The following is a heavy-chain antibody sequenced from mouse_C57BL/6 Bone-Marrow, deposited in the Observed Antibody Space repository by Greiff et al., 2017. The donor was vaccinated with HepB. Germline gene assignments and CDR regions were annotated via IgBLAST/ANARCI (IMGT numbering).Heavy chain of an antibody. V-gene: IGHV1-55*01. J-gene: IGHJ2*01. Sequence: QVHVKQSGAELVKPGASVKMSCKASGYTFTSYWITWVKQRPGQGLEWIGDIYPGSGSTNYNEKFKSKATLTVDTSSSTAYMQLSSLTSEDSAVYYCAREGLRLLFDYWGQGTTLTVSS. CDR1: GYTFTSYW. CDR2: IYPGSGST. D-gene: IGHD2-4*01. CDR3: AREGLRLLFDY.